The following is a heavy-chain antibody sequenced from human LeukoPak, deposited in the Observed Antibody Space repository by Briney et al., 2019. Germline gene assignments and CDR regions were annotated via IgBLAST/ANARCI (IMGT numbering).Heavy chain of an antibody. Sequence: SGPALVKPTQTLTLTCTFSGFSLSTSGMCVSWIRQPPGKALEWLARIDWDDDKYYSTSLKTRLTSSKDTSKNQVVLTMTNMDPVDTATYYCARIRVRGAVVAANAFDIWGQGTMVTVSS. V-gene: IGHV2-70*11. CDR1: GFSLSTSGMC. J-gene: IGHJ3*02. D-gene: IGHD2-15*01. CDR3: ARIRVRGAVVAANAFDI. CDR2: IDWDDDK.